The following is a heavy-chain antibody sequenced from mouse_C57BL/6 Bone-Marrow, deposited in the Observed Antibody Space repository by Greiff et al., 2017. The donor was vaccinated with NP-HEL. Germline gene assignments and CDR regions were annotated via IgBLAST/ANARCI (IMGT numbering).Heavy chain of an antibody. CDR1: GYSITSGYY. J-gene: IGHJ3*01. V-gene: IGHV3-6*01. CDR3: ARALYYSNYEAY. D-gene: IGHD2-5*01. CDR2: ISYDGSN. Sequence: VQLQESGPGLVKPSQSLSLTCSVTGYSITSGYYWNWIRQFPGNKLEWMGYISYDGSNNYNPSLKNRISITRDTSKNQFFLKLNSVTTEDTATYYCARALYYSNYEAYWGQGTLVTVSA.